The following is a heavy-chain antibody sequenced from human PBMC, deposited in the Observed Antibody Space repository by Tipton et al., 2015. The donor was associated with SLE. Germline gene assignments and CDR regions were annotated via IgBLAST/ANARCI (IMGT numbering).Heavy chain of an antibody. CDR2: IYTSGSSTSESP. CDR1: GGPSSSFY. Sequence: TLSLTCTVSGGPSSSFYWSWIRQPPGKGLEWIGYIYTSGSSTSESPNYNPSLKSRLTISIDTSKNQFSLRLESSTAADTAVYFCARQSFGGSWEFDYWGQGALVTVSS. J-gene: IGHJ4*02. D-gene: IGHD2-15*01. CDR3: ARQSFGGSWEFDY. V-gene: IGHV4-4*08.